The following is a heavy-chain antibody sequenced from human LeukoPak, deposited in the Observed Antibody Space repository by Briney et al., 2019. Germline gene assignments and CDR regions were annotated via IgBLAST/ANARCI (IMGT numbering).Heavy chain of an antibody. CDR2: IYCSGST. D-gene: IGHD6-19*01. Sequence: SETLSLTCTVSGGSISSSSYYWGWIRQPPGKELKWIGSIYCSGSTYYNPSLKSRVTISVDTSKNQFSLKLSSVTAADTAVYYCARRGSSGWLDYWGQGTLVTVSS. CDR3: ARRGSSGWLDY. CDR1: GGSISSSSYY. J-gene: IGHJ4*02. V-gene: IGHV4-39*01.